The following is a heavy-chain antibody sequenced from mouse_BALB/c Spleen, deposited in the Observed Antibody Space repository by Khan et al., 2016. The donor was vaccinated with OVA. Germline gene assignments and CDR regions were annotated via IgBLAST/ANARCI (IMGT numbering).Heavy chain of an antibody. D-gene: IGHD2-2*01. CDR3: AILYYGYDWFAY. Sequence: QVQLKESGPGLVAPSQSLSIRCTVSGLSLTNYGVSWVRQPPGKGLEWLGVIWGDGSSNYHSVLKSRLSISKDNSKSKVFVKLNSLQTDDTATYYCAILYYGYDWFAYWGQGTLVTVSA. V-gene: IGHV2-3*01. J-gene: IGHJ3*01. CDR1: GLSLTNYG. CDR2: IWGDGSS.